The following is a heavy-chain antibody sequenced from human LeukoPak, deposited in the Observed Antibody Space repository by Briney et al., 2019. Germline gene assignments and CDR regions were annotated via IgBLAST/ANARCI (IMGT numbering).Heavy chain of an antibody. CDR2: ISRSGEST. D-gene: IGHD3-16*01. CDR3: AKDYAVGSIDY. Sequence: GRSLRLSCAAAGFTFSGFAMSWISQAPGKGLEWLSSISRSGESTLYAESVRGRLTISRDNSKNRVSLSMACLPAADPPLYYWAKDYAVGSIDYWGQGTLVTVSS. J-gene: IGHJ4*02. V-gene: IGHV3-23*01. CDR1: GFTFSGFA.